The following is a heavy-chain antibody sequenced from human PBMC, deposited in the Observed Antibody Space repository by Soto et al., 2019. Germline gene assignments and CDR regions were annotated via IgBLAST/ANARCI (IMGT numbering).Heavy chain of an antibody. D-gene: IGHD2-2*01. CDR1: GFTFSSYA. V-gene: IGHV3-23*01. Sequence: RGSLRLSCAASGFTFSSYAMSWVRQAPGKGLEWVAAISGSGGNKYYADSVKGRFTISRDNSKNTLYLQMNNLRAEDTTVYYCAKADCSSTSCYLFEYYFDYWGQGTLVTVSS. CDR2: ISGSGGNK. CDR3: AKADCSSTSCYLFEYYFDY. J-gene: IGHJ4*02.